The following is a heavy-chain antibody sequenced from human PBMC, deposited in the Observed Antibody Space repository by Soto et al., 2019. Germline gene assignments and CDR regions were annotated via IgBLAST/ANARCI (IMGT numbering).Heavy chain of an antibody. CDR2: IIPIFGTA. D-gene: IGHD6-6*01. Sequence: SVKVSCKASGGTYSSYAISWVRQAPGQGLEWMGGIIPIFGTANYAQKFQGRVTITADESTSTAYMELSSLRSEDTAVYYCAREKASSSTPNFDYWGQGTLVTVSS. CDR3: AREKASSSTPNFDY. CDR1: GGTYSSYA. J-gene: IGHJ4*02. V-gene: IGHV1-69*13.